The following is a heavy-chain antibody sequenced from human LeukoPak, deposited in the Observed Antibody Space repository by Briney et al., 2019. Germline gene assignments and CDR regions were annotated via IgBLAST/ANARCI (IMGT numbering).Heavy chain of an antibody. D-gene: IGHD2-2*01. CDR2: ISSSSSYT. V-gene: IGHV3-11*06. Sequence: GGSLRLSCAASGFTFSDYYMSWIRQAPGKGLEWVSYISSSSSYTNYADSVKGRFTISRDNAKNSRYLQMNSLRAEDTAVYYCARDPCSSTSCYGGSYYFDYWGQGTLVTVSS. CDR1: GFTFSDYY. CDR3: ARDPCSSTSCYGGSYYFDY. J-gene: IGHJ4*02.